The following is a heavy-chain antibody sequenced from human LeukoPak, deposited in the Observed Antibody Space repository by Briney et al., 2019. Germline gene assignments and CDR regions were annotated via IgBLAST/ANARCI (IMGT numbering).Heavy chain of an antibody. CDR1: GYTFTSYD. V-gene: IGHV1-8*01. J-gene: IGHJ6*02. Sequence: VASVKVSCKASGYTFTSYDINWVRQATGQGLEWMGWMNPNSGNTGYAQKFPGRVTMTRNTSISTAYMELSSLRSEDTAVYYCARVYYDFWGGYYSDYYGMDVWGQGTTVTASS. D-gene: IGHD3-3*01. CDR2: MNPNSGNT. CDR3: ARVYYDFWGGYYSDYYGMDV.